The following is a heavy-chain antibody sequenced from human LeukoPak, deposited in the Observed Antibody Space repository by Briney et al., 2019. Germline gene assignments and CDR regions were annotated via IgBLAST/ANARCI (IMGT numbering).Heavy chain of an antibody. CDR3: ARGGNYWPQWWFDP. V-gene: IGHV4-59*01. D-gene: IGHD1-26*01. CDR2: IYYTGST. CDR1: GDSLSTYY. J-gene: IGHJ5*02. Sequence: PSETLSLTCTVSGDSLSTYYWSWIRQPPGKGLEWIGYIYYTGSTSYNPSLKSRVTMSLDASKNQFSLELNSVTPADTAVYYCARGGNYWPQWWFDPWGRGTLVSVSS.